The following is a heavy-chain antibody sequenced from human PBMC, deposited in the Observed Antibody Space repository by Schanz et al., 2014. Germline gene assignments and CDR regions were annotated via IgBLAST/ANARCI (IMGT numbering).Heavy chain of an antibody. D-gene: IGHD1-26*01. J-gene: IGHJ4*02. V-gene: IGHV3-23*04. CDR1: GFTFSSYA. CDR3: ARDHTAESYGSAGPPIDY. Sequence: VQLVESGGGVVQPGRSLRLSCAASGFTFSSYAMRWVRQAPGKGLEWVSAISGSGDSTYYADSVKGRFTISRDNSKNTRYLQMHRMRAEDAAVYCWARDHTAESYGSAGPPIDYWGQGTLLTVSS. CDR2: ISGSGDST.